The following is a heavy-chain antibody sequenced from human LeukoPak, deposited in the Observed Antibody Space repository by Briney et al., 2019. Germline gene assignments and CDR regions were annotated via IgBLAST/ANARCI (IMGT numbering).Heavy chain of an antibody. CDR1: GFTFSSYW. CDR2: INSDGSST. V-gene: IGHV3-74*01. J-gene: IGHJ4*02. D-gene: IGHD6-19*01. CDR3: AKTSGSALDY. Sequence: PGGSLRLSCAASGFTFSSYWMHWVRQAPGKGLVWVSRINSDGSSTSYADSVKGRLTISRDNAKNTLYLQMNSVRVDDMALYYCAKTSGSALDYWGQGTLVTVSS.